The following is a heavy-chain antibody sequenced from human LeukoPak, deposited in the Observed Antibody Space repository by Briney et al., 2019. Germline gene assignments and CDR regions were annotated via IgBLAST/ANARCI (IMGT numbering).Heavy chain of an antibody. CDR1: GGSFSGYY. CDR3: ASCSGGSCYTLDY. V-gene: IGHV4-34*01. J-gene: IGHJ4*02. Sequence: TASETLSLTCAVYGGSFSGYYWSWIRQPPGKGLEWIGEINHSGSTNYNPSLKSRVTISVDTSKNQFSLKLSSVTAADTALYYCASCSGGSCYTLDYWRQGTLVTVSS. D-gene: IGHD2-15*01. CDR2: INHSGST.